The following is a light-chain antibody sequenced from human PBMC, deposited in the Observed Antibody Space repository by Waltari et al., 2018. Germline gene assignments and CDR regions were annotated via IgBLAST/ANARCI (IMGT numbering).Light chain of an antibody. CDR3: QQSYSLPPWT. CDR1: QNVDTY. CDR2: GAS. V-gene: IGKV1-39*01. Sequence: DVQMTQSPSPLSASIGDRVTITCRASQNVDTYLNWYQQKPGKAPQLLIYGASNLQSGVPSRFSGSGYETHFTLTISSLRPEDFASYYCQQSYSLPPWTFGQGTKVEIK. J-gene: IGKJ1*01.